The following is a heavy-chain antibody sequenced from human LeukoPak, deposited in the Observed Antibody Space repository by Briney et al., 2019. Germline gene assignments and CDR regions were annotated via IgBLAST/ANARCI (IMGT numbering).Heavy chain of an antibody. J-gene: IGHJ4*02. CDR2: ISGSGGST. CDR1: GFTFSSYA. CDR3: AKDQGYYYGSGSYVFDY. Sequence: GGSLRLSCAASGFTFSSYAMSWVRQAPGKGLEWVSAISGSGGSTYYADSVKGRFTISRDNSKNTLHLQMNSLRAEDTAVYYCAKDQGYYYGSGSYVFDYWGQGTLVTVSS. D-gene: IGHD3-10*01. V-gene: IGHV3-23*01.